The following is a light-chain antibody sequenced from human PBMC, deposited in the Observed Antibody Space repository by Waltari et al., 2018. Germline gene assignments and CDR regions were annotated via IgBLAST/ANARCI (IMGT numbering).Light chain of an antibody. CDR2: GSS. J-gene: IGKJ2*01. CDR1: HSVSSRY. V-gene: IGKV3-20*01. CDR3: QQYGSSVYT. Sequence: EIVLTQSPGTLSLSPGERATLSCRASHSVSSRYLAWYQQKPGQAPRLLIYGSSNRATDIPDRFSGSGSGTDFTLTISRLEPEDFAMYYCQQYGSSVYTFGQGTKLEIK.